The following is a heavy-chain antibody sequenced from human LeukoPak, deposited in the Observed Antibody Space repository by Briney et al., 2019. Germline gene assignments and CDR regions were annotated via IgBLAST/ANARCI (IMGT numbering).Heavy chain of an antibody. CDR2: IYWDDDK. V-gene: IGHV2-5*02. D-gene: IGHD3-22*01. CDR1: GFSLSTNGVG. J-gene: IGHJ3*02. CDR3: AHGEWVTMIAVPLGAFDI. Sequence: SGPTLVKPTQTLTLTCTFSGFSLSTNGVGVGWIRQPPGKALEWLALIYWDDDKRYSPSLKSRLTITKDTSKNQVVLTMTNMDPVDTATYYCAHGEWVTMIAVPLGAFDIWGQGTMVTVSS.